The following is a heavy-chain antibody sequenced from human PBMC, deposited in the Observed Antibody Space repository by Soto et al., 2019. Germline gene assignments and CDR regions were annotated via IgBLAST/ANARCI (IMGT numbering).Heavy chain of an antibody. D-gene: IGHD4-17*01. CDR3: AKEYYGDHDL. V-gene: IGHV3-23*01. J-gene: IGHJ2*01. Sequence: GGSLRLSCAASGFTFSSYAMSWVRQAPGKGLEWVSAISGSGGSTYYADSVKGRFTISRDNSKNTLYLQMNSLTAEDKDGYYYAKEYYGDHDLWGRGTLVTVSS. CDR2: ISGSGGST. CDR1: GFTFSSYA.